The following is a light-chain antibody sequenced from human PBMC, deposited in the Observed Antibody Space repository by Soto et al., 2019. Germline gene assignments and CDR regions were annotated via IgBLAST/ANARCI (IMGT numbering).Light chain of an antibody. Sequence: GERFTIRCRASQVISTSLAWYQVKPGKAPKLLIYAASTLESGVPSRFSATVSGTEFSLTITSLQPEDFATYYCQQLFDFPITFGDGTRLDI. V-gene: IGKV1-9*01. CDR1: QVISTS. J-gene: IGKJ5*01. CDR2: AAS. CDR3: QQLFDFPIT.